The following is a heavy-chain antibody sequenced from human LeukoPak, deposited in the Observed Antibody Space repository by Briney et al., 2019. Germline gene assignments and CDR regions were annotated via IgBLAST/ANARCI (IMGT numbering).Heavy chain of an antibody. CDR1: GGTFSSYA. J-gene: IGHJ4*02. Sequence: GASVKVSCKASGGTFSSYAISWVRQAPGQGLEWMGWMNPNSGKTGYAQRFQGRVIMTRDLSTTTAYMELSSLRFEDTAIYFCARGSRSGDYWGQGTQVTVSS. CDR2: MNPNSGKT. D-gene: IGHD3-10*01. CDR3: ARGSRSGDY. V-gene: IGHV1-8*02.